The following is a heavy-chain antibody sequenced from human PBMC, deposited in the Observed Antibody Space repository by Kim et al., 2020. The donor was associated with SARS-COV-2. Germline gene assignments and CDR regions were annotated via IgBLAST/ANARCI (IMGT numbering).Heavy chain of an antibody. CDR3: AKEGFLEWHVGGMDV. CDR2: ISYDGSNK. Sequence: GGSLRLSCAASGFTFSSYAMHWVRQAPGKGLEWVAVISYDGSNKYYADSVKGRFTISRDNSKNTLYLQMNSLRTEDTAVYYCAKEGFLEWHVGGMDVWG. CDR1: GFTFSSYA. J-gene: IGHJ6*02. D-gene: IGHD3-3*01. V-gene: IGHV3-30*18.